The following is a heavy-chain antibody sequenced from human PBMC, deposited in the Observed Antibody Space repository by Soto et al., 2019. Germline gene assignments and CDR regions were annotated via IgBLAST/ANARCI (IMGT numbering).Heavy chain of an antibody. CDR3: VRPMAYQANWKYGDY. Sequence: QLQLQESGPGLVKPSETLSLTCTVSGGSIDSSSYFWGWIRQPPGKGLEWIGSIYYSGTTYYNPSLKSRVTISVDTPNNQFALILNSVTAADTAVYYCVRPMAYQANWKYGDYWGQGILVTVSS. V-gene: IGHV4-39*01. CDR1: GGSIDSSSYF. J-gene: IGHJ4*02. CDR2: IYYSGTT. D-gene: IGHD1-7*01.